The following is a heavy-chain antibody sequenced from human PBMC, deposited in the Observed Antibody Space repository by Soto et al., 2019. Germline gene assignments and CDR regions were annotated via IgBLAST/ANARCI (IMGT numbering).Heavy chain of an antibody. J-gene: IGHJ6*02. V-gene: IGHV1-18*01. CDR3: AREGDVTNYYYGMDV. CDR2: ISGYDGRT. D-gene: IGHD2-8*01. Sequence: QVHLVQSGAEVKKPGASVKVSCKTSGYTFTRYGITWARQAPGQGLEWLGWISGYDGRTNLAQKVQDRVTMTTDTSTSTVYMDLRSLRSDDTAVYYCAREGDVTNYYYGMDVWGQGATVTVAS. CDR1: GYTFTRYG.